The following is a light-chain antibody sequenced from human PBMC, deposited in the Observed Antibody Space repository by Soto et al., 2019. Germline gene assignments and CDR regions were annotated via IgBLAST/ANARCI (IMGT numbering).Light chain of an antibody. CDR3: QQYDTFPRT. V-gene: IGKV3-20*01. CDR2: GAS. CDR1: QSLSSNY. J-gene: IGKJ1*01. Sequence: EIVLTQSPGTLSLSPGDRATLSCRASQSLSSNYLAWYQQKPGQAPRLLIYGASRRATDIPDRFSGSGSETDFALTITRLEPADFAVYFCQQYDTFPRTFGQGTKVEIQ.